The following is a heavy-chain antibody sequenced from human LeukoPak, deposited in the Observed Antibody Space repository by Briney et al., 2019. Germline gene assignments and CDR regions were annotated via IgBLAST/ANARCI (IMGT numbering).Heavy chain of an antibody. CDR2: ISSSSSYI. Sequence: GGSLRLSCAASGFTFSSYSMNWVRQAPGKGLEWVSSISSSSSYIYYADSVKGRFTISRDNAKNSLYLQMNSLRAEDTAVYYCARVRARSYCSSNSCYGYWGQGTLVTVSS. V-gene: IGHV3-21*01. CDR1: GFTFSSYS. D-gene: IGHD2-2*01. CDR3: ARVRARSYCSSNSCYGY. J-gene: IGHJ4*02.